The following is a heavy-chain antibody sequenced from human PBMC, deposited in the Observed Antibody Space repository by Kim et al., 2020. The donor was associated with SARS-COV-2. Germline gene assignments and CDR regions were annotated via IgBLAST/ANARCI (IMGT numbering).Heavy chain of an antibody. CDR1: GFTFSSCA. J-gene: IGHJ4*02. D-gene: IGHD5-18*01. Sequence: GGSLRLSCAASGFTFSSCAIHWVRQAPGKGLEWVAVISYDGSNKNYADSVKGRFTISRHNSKNLVYLEMDSLRAEDTAVYYCARGRDDNPLLTAVPYFFDYWGLGTLVTVSS. V-gene: IGHV3-30*14. CDR2: ISYDGSNK. CDR3: ARGRDDNPLLTAVPYFFDY.